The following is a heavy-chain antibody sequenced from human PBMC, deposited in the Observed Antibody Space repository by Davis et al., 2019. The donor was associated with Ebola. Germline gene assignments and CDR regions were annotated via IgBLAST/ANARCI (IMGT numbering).Heavy chain of an antibody. CDR2: IIPIFGTA. CDR3: ASRYCSSTSCYRGGLGY. D-gene: IGHD2-2*01. CDR1: GGTFSSYA. J-gene: IGHJ4*02. V-gene: IGHV1-69*13. Sequence: SVKVSCKASGGTFSSYAISWVRQAPGQGLEWMGGIIPIFGTANYAQKFQGRVTITADESTSTAYMELSSLRSEDTAVYYCASRYCSSTSCYRGGLGYWGQGTLVTVSS.